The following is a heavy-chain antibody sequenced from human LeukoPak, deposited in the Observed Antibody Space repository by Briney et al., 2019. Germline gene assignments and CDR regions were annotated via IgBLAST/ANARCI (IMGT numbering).Heavy chain of an antibody. Sequence: PGGSLRLSCAASGFTFSSYSMNWVRQAPGKGLEWVSYISSSGSTIYYADSVKGRFTISRDNAKNSLYLQMNSLRAEDTAVYYCARQNLNWNQPNDYWGQGTLVTVSS. D-gene: IGHD1-1*01. CDR1: GFTFSSYS. J-gene: IGHJ4*02. V-gene: IGHV3-48*04. CDR2: ISSSGSTI. CDR3: ARQNLNWNQPNDY.